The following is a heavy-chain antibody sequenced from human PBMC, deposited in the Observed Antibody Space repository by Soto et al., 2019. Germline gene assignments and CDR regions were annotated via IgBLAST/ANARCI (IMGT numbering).Heavy chain of an antibody. D-gene: IGHD2-15*01. CDR3: ARTSYCSGGSCYWAPFDY. V-gene: IGHV5-51*01. J-gene: IGHJ4*02. Sequence: LGESLKISCKGSGYSFTSYWIGWVRQMPGKGLEWMGIIYPGDSDTRYSPSFQGQVTISADKSISTAYLQWSSLKASDTAMYYCARTSYCSGGSCYWAPFDYWGQGTLVTVSS. CDR1: GYSFTSYW. CDR2: IYPGDSDT.